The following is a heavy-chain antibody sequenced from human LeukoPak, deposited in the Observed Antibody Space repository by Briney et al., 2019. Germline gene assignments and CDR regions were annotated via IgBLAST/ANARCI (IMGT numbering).Heavy chain of an antibody. CDR2: ISSSSSYI. CDR1: GFTFSSYS. D-gene: IGHD3-3*01. V-gene: IGHV3-21*04. CDR3: ARAKDNTIFGVVIPC. J-gene: IGHJ4*02. Sequence: PGGSLRLSCAASGFTFSSYSMNWVRQAPGKGLEWVSSISSSSSYIYYADSLKGRFTISRDNAKNSLYLQMNSLRAEDTAVYYCARAKDNTIFGVVIPCWGQGTLVTVSS.